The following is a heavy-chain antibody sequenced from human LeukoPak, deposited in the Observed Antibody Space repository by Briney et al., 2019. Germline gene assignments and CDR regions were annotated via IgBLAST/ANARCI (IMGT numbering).Heavy chain of an antibody. CDR2: ISSNGGST. Sequence: PGGSPRLSCAASGFTFSSYAMHWVRQAPGKGLEYVSAISSNGGSTYYANSVKGRFTISRDNSKNTLYLQMGSLRAEDMAVYYCARGIVGFGEFDYFDYWGQGTLVTVSS. J-gene: IGHJ4*02. D-gene: IGHD3-10*01. CDR1: GFTFSSYA. CDR3: ARGIVGFGEFDYFDY. V-gene: IGHV3-64*01.